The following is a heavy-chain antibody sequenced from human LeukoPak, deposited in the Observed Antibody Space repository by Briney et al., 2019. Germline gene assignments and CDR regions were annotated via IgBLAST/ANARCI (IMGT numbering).Heavy chain of an antibody. Sequence: GGSLRLSCTAPGFPFNAYNIHWIRQAPGRGLEWVSFIRNDETEIHYADLAKGRFTISRDRSKNSVYLQMNDMRPDDTALYYCAKDGGRYRFDFWGQGTMVTVSS. J-gene: IGHJ4*02. D-gene: IGHD3-16*02. V-gene: IGHV3-30*02. CDR1: GFPFNAYN. CDR2: IRNDETEI. CDR3: AKDGGRYRFDF.